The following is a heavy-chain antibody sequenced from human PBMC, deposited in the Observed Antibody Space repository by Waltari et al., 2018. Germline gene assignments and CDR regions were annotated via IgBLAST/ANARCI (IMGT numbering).Heavy chain of an antibody. CDR3: AHRLRYYDLWSPYHPFDY. Sequence: QITLKESGPSLVNPPLTLTLTWTFSGFSLRASGVGVGWLRQPPGKALEWLALIYWNDDEFYSPSLRSRLTITKDTSKNQVYLTMTTMDPVDTATYYCAHRLRYYDLWSPYHPFDYWGQGTLVTVSS. J-gene: IGHJ4*01. V-gene: IGHV2-5*01. CDR1: GFSLRASGVG. D-gene: IGHD3-3*01. CDR2: IYWNDDE.